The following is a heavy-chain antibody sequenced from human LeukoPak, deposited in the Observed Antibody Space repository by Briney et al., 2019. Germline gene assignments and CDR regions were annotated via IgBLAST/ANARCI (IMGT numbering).Heavy chain of an antibody. Sequence: PSETLSLTCAVYGGSFSGYYWSWIRQPPGKGLEWIGEINHSGSTNYNPSLKSRVTISVDTSKNQFSLKLSSVTAADTAVYYCARASPGSYYRYYYYYYYMDVWGKGTTVTVPS. CDR1: GGSFSGYY. V-gene: IGHV4-34*01. J-gene: IGHJ6*03. CDR3: ARASPGSYYRYYYYYYYMDV. CDR2: INHSGST. D-gene: IGHD1-26*01.